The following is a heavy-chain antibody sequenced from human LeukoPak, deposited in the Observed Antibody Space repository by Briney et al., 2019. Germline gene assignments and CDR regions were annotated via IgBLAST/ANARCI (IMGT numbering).Heavy chain of an antibody. J-gene: IGHJ4*02. CDR1: GYTFTSYG. V-gene: IGHV1-18*01. CDR2: ISAYNGNT. Sequence: ASVKVSCKASGYTFTSYGISWVRQPPGQGLEWMGWISAYNGNTNYAQKLQGRVTMTTDTSTSTAYMELRSLRSDDTAIYYCARDRAVGIAADWGQGTLVTVSS. CDR3: ARDRAVGIAAD. D-gene: IGHD6-13*01.